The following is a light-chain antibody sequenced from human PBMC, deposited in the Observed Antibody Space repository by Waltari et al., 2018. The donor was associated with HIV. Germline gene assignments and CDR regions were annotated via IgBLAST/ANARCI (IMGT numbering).Light chain of an antibody. J-gene: IGLJ3*02. V-gene: IGLV1-40*01. Sequence: QSVLTQSPSVSGAPGPRVTISCTGPSSNLGAGFDVHWYQHLPGTAPKLLIFGDNHRPSGVPDRFSGSMSGTSASLAITWLQADDEAYYYCQSYDSGLRGWVFGGGTKLTVL. CDR1: SSNLGAGFD. CDR2: GDN. CDR3: QSYDSGLRGWV.